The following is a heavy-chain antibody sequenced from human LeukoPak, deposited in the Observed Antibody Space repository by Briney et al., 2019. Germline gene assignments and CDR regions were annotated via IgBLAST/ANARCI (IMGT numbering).Heavy chain of an antibody. D-gene: IGHD4-11*01. CDR2: ISSSSSTI. Sequence: GGSLRLSCAASGFTFSSYSMNWVRQAPGKGLEWVSYISSSSSTIYYADSVKGRFTISRDNAKNSLRLQMNSLRAEDTAVYFCARSTVTSSYYYMDVWGKGTTVIVSS. CDR3: ARSTVTSSYYYMDV. CDR1: GFTFSSYS. J-gene: IGHJ6*03. V-gene: IGHV3-48*01.